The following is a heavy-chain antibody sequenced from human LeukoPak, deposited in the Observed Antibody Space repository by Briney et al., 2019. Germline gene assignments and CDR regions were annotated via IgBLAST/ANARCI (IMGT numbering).Heavy chain of an antibody. D-gene: IGHD1-26*01. CDR2: MYYSGST. J-gene: IGHJ4*02. Sequence: KPSETLSLTCTASGGSVSSGSYYWSWIRQPPGKGLEWIGYMYYSGSTNYNPSLKSRVTISVDTPKNQFSLKLSSVTAADTAVYYCARALGFSGSYLAYWGQGTLVTVSS. CDR1: GGSVSSGSYY. V-gene: IGHV4-61*01. CDR3: ARALGFSGSYLAY.